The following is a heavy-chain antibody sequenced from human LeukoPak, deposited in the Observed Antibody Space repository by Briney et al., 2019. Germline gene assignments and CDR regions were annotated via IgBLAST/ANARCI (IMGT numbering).Heavy chain of an antibody. J-gene: IGHJ3*02. CDR3: ARFPRYYYDSSGSPGAFDI. V-gene: IGHV3-33*01. D-gene: IGHD3-22*01. CDR2: IWYDGSNK. CDR1: GFTFSSYG. Sequence: GGSLRLSCAASGFTFSSYGMHWVRQAPGKGLGWVAVIWYDGSNKYYADSVKGRFTISRDNSKNTLYLQMNSLRAEDTAVYYCARFPRYYYDSSGSPGAFDIWGQGTMVTVSS.